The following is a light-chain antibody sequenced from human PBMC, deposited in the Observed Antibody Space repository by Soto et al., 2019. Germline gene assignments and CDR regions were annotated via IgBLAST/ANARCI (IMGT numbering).Light chain of an antibody. J-gene: IGLJ3*02. Sequence: QSALTQPPSASGSPGQSVTISCTGTSSDIGGYNYVSWYQQYPGKAPKLMIYEVSKRPSGVPDRFSGSKSGDTASLTVSGLQAEDEADYYCSSYANGYNRLFGGGTKLTVL. CDR1: SSDIGGYNY. V-gene: IGLV2-8*01. CDR2: EVS. CDR3: SSYANGYNRL.